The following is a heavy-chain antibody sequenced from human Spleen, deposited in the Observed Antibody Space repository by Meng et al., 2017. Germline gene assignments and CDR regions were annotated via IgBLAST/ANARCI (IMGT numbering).Heavy chain of an antibody. D-gene: IGHD5-24*01. CDR3: ARVRRDGYNPDY. CDR2: IYYSGST. Sequence: VQLQESGPGLVGPSETLALTWTVSGGSVSSGSYDWSWIRQPPGKGLEWIGYIYYSGSTNYNPSLKSRVTISVDTSKNQFSLKLSSVTAADTAVYYCARVRRDGYNPDYWGQGTLVTVSS. CDR1: GGSVSSGSYD. J-gene: IGHJ4*02. V-gene: IGHV4-61*01.